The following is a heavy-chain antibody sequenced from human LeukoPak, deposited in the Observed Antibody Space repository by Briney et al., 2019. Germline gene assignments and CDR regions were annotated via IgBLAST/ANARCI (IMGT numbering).Heavy chain of an antibody. J-gene: IGHJ4*02. D-gene: IGHD2-8*02. V-gene: IGHV4-39*01. CDR3: ARHPWWYFDY. CDR2: IYYSGST. Sequence: SETLSLTCTVSGGSISSSSYSWGWIRQPPGKGLEWIGSIYYSGSTYYNPSLKSRVTISVDTSKNQFSLKLSSVTAADTAVYYCARHPWWYFDYWGQGTLVTVSS. CDR1: GGSISSSSYS.